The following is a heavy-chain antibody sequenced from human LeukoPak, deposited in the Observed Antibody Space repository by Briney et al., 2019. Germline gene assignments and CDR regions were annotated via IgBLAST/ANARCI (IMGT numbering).Heavy chain of an antibody. CDR1: GYTFTSYD. CDR3: ARGRRPWNPYSWFDP. Sequence: ASVKVSCKASGYTFTSYDINWVRQATGQGLEWMGWMNPNSGNTGYAQKFQGRVTMTRNTSISTAYMELSSLRSEDTAVYYCARGRRPWNPYSWFDPWGQGTLVTVSS. CDR2: MNPNSGNT. J-gene: IGHJ5*02. V-gene: IGHV1-8*01. D-gene: IGHD1-1*01.